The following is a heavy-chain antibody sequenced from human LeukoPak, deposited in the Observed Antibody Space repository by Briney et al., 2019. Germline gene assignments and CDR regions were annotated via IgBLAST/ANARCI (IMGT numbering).Heavy chain of an antibody. D-gene: IGHD2-15*01. Sequence: PSQTLSLTSAVDGASFSGYYWSWIRQLPGNGLEWNGAIHHSGRTDYHPSLKSRVTISVDTSKNQFSLKLSSVTAADTAVYYCARGPIVVVVAATGVFDIWGQGTMVTVSS. J-gene: IGHJ3*02. V-gene: IGHV4-34*01. CDR2: IHHSGRT. CDR1: GASFSGYY. CDR3: ARGPIVVVVAATGVFDI.